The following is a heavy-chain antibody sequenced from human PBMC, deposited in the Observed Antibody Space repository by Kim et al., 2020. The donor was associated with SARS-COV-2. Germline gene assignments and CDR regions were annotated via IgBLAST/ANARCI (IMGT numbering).Heavy chain of an antibody. V-gene: IGHV5-51*01. CDR3: ARHSILEWLLDHLDY. J-gene: IGHJ4*02. Sequence: PSFQGQVTISADKSISTAYLQWSSLKASDTAMYYCARHSILEWLLDHLDYWGQGTLVTVSS. D-gene: IGHD3-3*01.